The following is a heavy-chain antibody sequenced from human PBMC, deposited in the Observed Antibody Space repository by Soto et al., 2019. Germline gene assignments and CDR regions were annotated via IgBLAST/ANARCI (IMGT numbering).Heavy chain of an antibody. CDR2: INSDGSRT. CDR3: ARIGTGYYYMDV. V-gene: IGHV3-74*01. Sequence: EVQLVESGGGLVQPGGSLRLSCAASGFTFSSYWMHWVRQAPGEGLRWVSRINSDGSRTTYADSVKGRFTISRDNAKNTVYLQMNSLSAEDTAVYYCARIGTGYYYMDVWGKGTTVTVSS. J-gene: IGHJ6*03. D-gene: IGHD1-1*01. CDR1: GFTFSSYW.